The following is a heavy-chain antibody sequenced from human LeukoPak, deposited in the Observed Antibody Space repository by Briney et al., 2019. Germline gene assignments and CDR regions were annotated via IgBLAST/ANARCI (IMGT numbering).Heavy chain of an antibody. Sequence: GGSLRLSCAASGFTFRSFGLSSVRPAPGKGVECVSAISGSGGRTYYTDSVRGRFTISRDNTKNTLYLHMNSLRAEDTAVYYWARAGRGVAITMGRGIKGDYNYMDIRGKRTTGSISS. CDR2: ISGSGGRT. V-gene: IGHV3-23*01. CDR3: ARAGRGVAITMGRGIKGDYNYMDI. CDR1: GFTFRSFG. J-gene: IGHJ6*03. D-gene: IGHD3-10*01.